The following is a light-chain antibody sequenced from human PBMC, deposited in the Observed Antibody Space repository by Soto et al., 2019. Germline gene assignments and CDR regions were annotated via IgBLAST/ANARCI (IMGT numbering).Light chain of an antibody. Sequence: QSVLTEPASVSGSPGQSITISCTGTTSDVGASNYVSWYQQHPGKAPKLMIYEVSYRPSGVSNRFSGSKSGNTASLTISGLXAEDEADYHCSSYSSGDTLYVFGSGTKVTVL. CDR1: TSDVGASNY. J-gene: IGLJ1*01. CDR2: EVS. CDR3: SSYSSGDTLYV. V-gene: IGLV2-14*01.